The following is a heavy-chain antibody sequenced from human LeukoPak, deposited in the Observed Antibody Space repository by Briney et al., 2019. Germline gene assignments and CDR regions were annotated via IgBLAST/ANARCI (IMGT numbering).Heavy chain of an antibody. CDR1: GVSISSSSYY. D-gene: IGHD5-18*01. CDR3: ARHRGYSYGYYYYYYMDV. Sequence: TSETLSLICTVSGVSISSSSYYWGWIRQPPGKGLEWIGSIYYSGSTYYNPSLKNRDNISVDTSKNQFSLKLSSVTAADTAVYYCARHRGYSYGYYYYYYMDVWGKGTTVTISS. J-gene: IGHJ6*03. V-gene: IGHV4-39*01. CDR2: IYYSGST.